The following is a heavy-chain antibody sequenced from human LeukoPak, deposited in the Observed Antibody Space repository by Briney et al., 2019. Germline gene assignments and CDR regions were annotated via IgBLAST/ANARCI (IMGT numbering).Heavy chain of an antibody. CDR1: GGSISSSSYY. V-gene: IGHV4-39*01. D-gene: IGHD5-12*01. CDR3: ARAPPAGHYSGYDYSRDAFDI. CDR2: IYYSGST. J-gene: IGHJ3*02. Sequence: SETLSLTCTVSGGSISSSSYYWGRIRQPPGKGLEWIGSIYYSGSTYYNPSLKSRVTISVDTSKNQFSLNLSSVTAADTAVYYCARAPPAGHYSGYDYSRDAFDIWGQGTMVTVSS.